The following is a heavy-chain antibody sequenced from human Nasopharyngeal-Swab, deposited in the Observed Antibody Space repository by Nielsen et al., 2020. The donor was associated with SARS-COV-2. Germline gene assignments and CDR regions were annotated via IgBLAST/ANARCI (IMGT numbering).Heavy chain of an antibody. CDR1: GGSISSGSIRSYY. CDR2: FSYTGIT. CDR3: AREVVGGLVDS. J-gene: IGHJ4*02. V-gene: IGHV4-61*05. Sequence: SETLSLTCTVSGGSISSGSIRSYYWRWIRPPPGKGLEWIGYFSYTGITNYNPSLKSRVTLSVDMSKNQFSLKLSSVAAADTAVYYCAREVVGGLVDSWGQGTLVTVSS. D-gene: IGHD1-26*01.